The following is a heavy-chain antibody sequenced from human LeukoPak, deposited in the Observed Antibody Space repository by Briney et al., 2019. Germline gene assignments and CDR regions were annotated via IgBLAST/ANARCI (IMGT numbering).Heavy chain of an antibody. D-gene: IGHD4-17*01. CDR2: INPSGGST. CDR3: ARGGSGYGDYDY. J-gene: IGHJ4*02. Sequence: ASVKVSCKASGYTFTSYYMHWVRQAPGQGLEWMGIINPSGGSTSYAQKFQGRVTMTRNTSISTAYMELSSLRSEDTAVYYCARGGSGYGDYDYWGQGTLVTVSS. CDR1: GYTFTSYY. V-gene: IGHV1-46*01.